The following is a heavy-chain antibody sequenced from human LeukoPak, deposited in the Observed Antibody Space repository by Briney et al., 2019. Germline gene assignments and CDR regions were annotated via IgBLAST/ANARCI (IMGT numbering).Heavy chain of an antibody. CDR1: GFTFSSYA. CDR2: ISGSGGST. V-gene: IGHV3-23*01. J-gene: IGHJ4*02. Sequence: PGGCLRLCCAASGFTFSSYAMSWVRQAPGKGLEWVSAISGSGGSTYYADSVKGRFTISRDNSKNTLYLQMNSLRAEDTAVYYCTKEGGYCSSTSCLAWGQGTLVTVSS. D-gene: IGHD2-2*01. CDR3: TKEGGYCSSTSCLA.